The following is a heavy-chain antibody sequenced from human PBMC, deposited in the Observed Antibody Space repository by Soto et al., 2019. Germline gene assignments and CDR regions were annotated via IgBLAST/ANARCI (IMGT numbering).Heavy chain of an antibody. V-gene: IGHV3-74*01. D-gene: IGHD1-26*01. Sequence: EVRLVQSGGGSAPPGGSLRLSCSASGYTFSSYWMYWVRQLPGKGLVWVSRIKSDGSGVTYAGSVKGRFNSSRDNAQNTLYLQITILRGEDTAVYYCTRGFRAGSMDYWGPGTGVTVPS. CDR3: TRGFRAGSMDY. CDR2: IKSDGSGV. J-gene: IGHJ4*02. CDR1: GYTFSSYW.